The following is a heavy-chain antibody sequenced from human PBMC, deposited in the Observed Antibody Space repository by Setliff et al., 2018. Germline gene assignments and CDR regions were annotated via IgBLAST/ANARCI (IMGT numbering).Heavy chain of an antibody. Sequence: PSETLSLTCAVSGYSISSGYYWGWIRQPPGKGLEWIGSIYHSGSTYYNPSLKSRVTMSVDPSKNQFSLTLSSVTAEDTAVYYCARGDNGHWSGYSPVSGKSAYYYMDVWGKGTTVTVSS. CDR1: GYSISSGYY. V-gene: IGHV4-38-2*01. D-gene: IGHD3-3*01. CDR3: ARGDNGHWSGYSPVSGKSAYYYMDV. J-gene: IGHJ6*03. CDR2: IYHSGST.